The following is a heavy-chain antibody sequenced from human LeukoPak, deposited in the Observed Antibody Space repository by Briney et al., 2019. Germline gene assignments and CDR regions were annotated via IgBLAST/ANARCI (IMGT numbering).Heavy chain of an antibody. V-gene: IGHV1-46*01. CDR1: GYTFTNYY. Sequence: ASVKVSCKASGYTFTNYYLHWVRQAPGQGLEWRGIINPSGGTTTYAQKFQGRLTVTRDTSTSTVYMELSSLRPEDTAMYYCARGGLGIQASFDYWGQGTLVTVSS. J-gene: IGHJ4*02. CDR2: INPSGGTT. CDR3: ARGGLGIQASFDY. D-gene: IGHD7-27*01.